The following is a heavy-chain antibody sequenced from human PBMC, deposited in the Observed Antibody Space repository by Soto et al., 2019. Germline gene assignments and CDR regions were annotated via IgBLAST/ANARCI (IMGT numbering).Heavy chain of an antibody. CDR1: GYTFTSYD. D-gene: IGHD2-2*01. CDR2: MNPNSGNT. Sequence: ASVKVSCKASGYTFTSYDINCVRQATGQGLEWMGWMNPNSGNTGYAQKFQGRVTMTRNTSISTAYMELSSLRSEDTAVYYCATEGTSDCSSTSCYVRPHDAFDIWGQGTMVTVSS. J-gene: IGHJ3*02. V-gene: IGHV1-8*01. CDR3: ATEGTSDCSSTSCYVRPHDAFDI.